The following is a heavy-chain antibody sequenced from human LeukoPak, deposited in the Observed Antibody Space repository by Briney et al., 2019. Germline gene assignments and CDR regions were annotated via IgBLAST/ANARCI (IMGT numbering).Heavy chain of an antibody. V-gene: IGHV4-4*02. Sequence: PSETLSLTCAVSGGSISSSNWWSWVRQPPGKGLEWIGEIYHSGSTNYNPSLKSRVTISVDKSKNQFSLKLSSVTAADTAVYYCARGDYDSSGYYCDWGQGTLVTVSS. J-gene: IGHJ4*02. D-gene: IGHD3-22*01. CDR1: GGSISSSNW. CDR2: IYHSGST. CDR3: ARGDYDSSGYYCD.